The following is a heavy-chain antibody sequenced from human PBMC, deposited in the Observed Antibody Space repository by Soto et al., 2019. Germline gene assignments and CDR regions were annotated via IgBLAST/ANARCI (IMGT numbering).Heavy chain of an antibody. CDR1: GGTFSSYA. D-gene: IGHD2-15*01. CDR3: ARHIVVVVAATHYYYGMDV. J-gene: IGHJ6*02. CDR2: IIPIFGTA. V-gene: IGHV1-69*13. Sequence: SVKVSCKASGGTFSSYAISWVRQAPGQGLEWMGGIIPIFGTANYAQKFQGRVTITADESTSTAYMELSSLRSEDTAVYYCARHIVVVVAATHYYYGMDVWGQGTTVTVSS.